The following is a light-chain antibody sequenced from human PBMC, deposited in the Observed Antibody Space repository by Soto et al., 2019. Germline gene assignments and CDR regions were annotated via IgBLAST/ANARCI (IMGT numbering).Light chain of an antibody. V-gene: IGLV2-14*03. CDR3: CSYASSTSYV. Sequence: QSALTQPVSVSGSPRQSITISCTGTSSDVGGYNFVTWYQQHPGEAPKLMIHDVSSRASGVPNRFSGSKSGTTASLTISGLQAEDEADYYCCSYASSTSYVFGPGTKVTVL. CDR2: DVS. J-gene: IGLJ1*01. CDR1: SSDVGGYNF.